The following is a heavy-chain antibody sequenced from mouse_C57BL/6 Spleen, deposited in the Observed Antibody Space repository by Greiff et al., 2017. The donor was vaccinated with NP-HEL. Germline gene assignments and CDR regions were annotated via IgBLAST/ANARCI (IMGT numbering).Heavy chain of an antibody. V-gene: IGHV1-82*01. CDR2: IYPGDGDT. Sequence: VQLQESGPELVKPGASVKISCKASGYAFSSSWMNWVKQRPGKGLEWIGRIYPGDGDTNYNGKFKGKATLTADKSSSTAYMQLSSLTSEDSAVYFCAREDSNYSYYFDYWGQGTTLTVSS. J-gene: IGHJ2*01. CDR3: AREDSNYSYYFDY. CDR1: GYAFSSSW. D-gene: IGHD2-5*01.